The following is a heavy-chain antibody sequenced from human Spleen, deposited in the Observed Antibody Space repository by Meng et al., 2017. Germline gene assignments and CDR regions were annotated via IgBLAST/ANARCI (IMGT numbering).Heavy chain of an antibody. Sequence: GGSLRLSCAASGFTFSDYYMNWVRQAPGKGLEWVSSISSSSTIYYADSVKGRFTISRDNAKNTVYLQMNSLRAEDTAVYYCARVYHYCSGGSCYWFYFDYWGQGTLVTVSS. CDR1: GFTFSDYY. D-gene: IGHD2-15*01. V-gene: IGHV3-69-1*01. CDR3: ARVYHYCSGGSCYWFYFDY. CDR2: ISSSSTI. J-gene: IGHJ4*02.